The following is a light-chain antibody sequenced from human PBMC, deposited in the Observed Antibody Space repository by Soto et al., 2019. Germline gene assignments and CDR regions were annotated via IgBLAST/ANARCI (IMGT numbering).Light chain of an antibody. CDR1: SSDIDVYNS. CDR2: EVD. V-gene: IGLV2-18*02. J-gene: IGLJ1*01. Sequence: QSALTQPPSVSGSPGQSVTISCTGTSSDIDVYNSVSWYQQPPGTVPKLMIYEVDHRPSGVPDRFSGSKSGNTASLTISGLQAEDEADYYCSSYTSSNTYVFGTGTKLTVL. CDR3: SSYTSSNTYV.